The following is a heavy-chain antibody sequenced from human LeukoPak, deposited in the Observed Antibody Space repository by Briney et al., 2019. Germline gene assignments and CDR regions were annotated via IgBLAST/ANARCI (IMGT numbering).Heavy chain of an antibody. CDR3: ARTQYDFWSGYYFDY. CDR1: GGSFSGYY. D-gene: IGHD3-3*01. V-gene: IGHV4-34*01. CDR2: INHSGST. J-gene: IGHJ4*02. Sequence: SETLSLTCAVYGGSFSGYYWSWIRQPPGKGLEWIGEINHSGSTNYNPSLKSRVTISVDTSKNQFSLKLSSVTAADTAVHYCARTQYDFWSGYYFDYWGQGTLVTVSS.